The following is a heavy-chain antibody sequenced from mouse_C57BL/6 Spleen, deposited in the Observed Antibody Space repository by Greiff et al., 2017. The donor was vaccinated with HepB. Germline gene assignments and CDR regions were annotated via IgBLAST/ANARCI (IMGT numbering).Heavy chain of an antibody. CDR1: GFTFSSYA. Sequence: EVKLEESGGGLVKPGGSLKLSCAASGFTFSSYAMSWVRQTPEKRLEWVATISDGGSYTYYPDNVKGRFTISRDNAKNNLYLQMSHLKSEDTAMYYCARDSSLYFDYWGQGTTLTVSS. CDR3: ARDSSLYFDY. CDR2: ISDGGSYT. D-gene: IGHD1-1*01. V-gene: IGHV5-4*01. J-gene: IGHJ2*01.